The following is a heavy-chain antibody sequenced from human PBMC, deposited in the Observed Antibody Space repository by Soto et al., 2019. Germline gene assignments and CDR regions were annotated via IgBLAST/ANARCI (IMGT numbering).Heavy chain of an antibody. CDR3: ARDLTGDYGMDV. CDR2: IIPILGIA. V-gene: IGHV1-69*08. Sequence: QVQLVQSGAEVKKPGSSVKVSCKASGGTFSSYTISWVRQAPGQGLEWMGRIIPILGIANYAQKFQGRVTITADKSTSTAYMELSSLRSEDTAVYYCARDLTGDYGMDVWGQGTTVTVSS. J-gene: IGHJ6*02. CDR1: GGTFSSYT. D-gene: IGHD3-10*01.